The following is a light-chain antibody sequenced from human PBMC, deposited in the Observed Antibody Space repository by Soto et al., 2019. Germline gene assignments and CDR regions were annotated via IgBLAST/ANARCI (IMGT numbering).Light chain of an antibody. J-gene: IGLJ3*02. CDR3: AAWDDSLNGPV. V-gene: IGLV1-44*01. Sequence: QSVLTQPPSASGTPGKRVTISCSGSSSNIGRNTVNWYQQLPGTAPKLLIYGNNQRPSGVPDRFSGSKSGTSASLAISGLQSEDEADYYCAAWDDSLNGPVFGGGTQLTVL. CDR1: SSNIGRNT. CDR2: GNN.